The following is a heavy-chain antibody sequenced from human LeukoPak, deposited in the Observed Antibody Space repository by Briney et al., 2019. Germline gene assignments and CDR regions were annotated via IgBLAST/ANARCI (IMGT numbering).Heavy chain of an antibody. Sequence: GGSLRLSCAASGFTFSSYAMSWVRQAPGKGLEWVSAISGSGGSTYYADSVKGRFTISRDNSKNTLYLRMNSLRAEDTAVYYCAKAMLGYCSGGSCYDYDYWGQGTLVTVSS. J-gene: IGHJ4*02. CDR2: ISGSGGST. D-gene: IGHD2-15*01. V-gene: IGHV3-23*01. CDR1: GFTFSSYA. CDR3: AKAMLGYCSGGSCYDYDY.